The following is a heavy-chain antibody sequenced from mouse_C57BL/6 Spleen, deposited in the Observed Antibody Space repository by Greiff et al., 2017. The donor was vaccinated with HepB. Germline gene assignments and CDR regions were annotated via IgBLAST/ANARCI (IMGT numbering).Heavy chain of an antibody. CDR2: IYPGDGDT. V-gene: IGHV1-82*01. Sequence: QVQLQQSGPELVKPGASVKISCKASGYAFSSSWMNWVKQRPGKGLEWIGRIYPGDGDTNYNGKFKGKATLTADKSSSTAYMQLSSLTSEDSAVYFCARSNYYGSSYGYVDVWGTGTTVTVSS. D-gene: IGHD1-1*01. CDR1: GYAFSSSW. CDR3: ARSNYYGSSYGYVDV. J-gene: IGHJ1*03.